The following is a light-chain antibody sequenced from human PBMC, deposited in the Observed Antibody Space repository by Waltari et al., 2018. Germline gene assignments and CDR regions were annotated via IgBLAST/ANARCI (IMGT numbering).Light chain of an antibody. CDR3: MQALQSPLT. CDR2: LGS. V-gene: IGKV2-28*01. CDR1: RSLLHSSGYNY. J-gene: IGKJ4*01. Sequence: DIVMTQSPFSLPVTPGEPASISCKSSRSLLHSSGYNYVDWYLQKPGQSPQLLISLGSNRASGVPDRFSGSGSGTDFTLKISRVEAEDVGVYYCMQALQSPLTFGGGTKVEIK.